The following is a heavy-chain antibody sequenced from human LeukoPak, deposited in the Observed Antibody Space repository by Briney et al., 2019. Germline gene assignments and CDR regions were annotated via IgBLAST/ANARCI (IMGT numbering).Heavy chain of an antibody. J-gene: IGHJ4*02. D-gene: IGHD3-22*01. CDR3: ARGTSDSSGYCDY. V-gene: IGHV1-2*06. CDR2: INPNSGGT. CDR1: GYTFTGYY. Sequence: ASVKVSCTASGYTFTGYYMHWVRQAPGQGLEWMGRINPNSGGTNYAQKFQGRVTMTRDTSISTAYMELSRLRSDDTAVYYCARGTSDSSGYCDYWGQGTLVTVSS.